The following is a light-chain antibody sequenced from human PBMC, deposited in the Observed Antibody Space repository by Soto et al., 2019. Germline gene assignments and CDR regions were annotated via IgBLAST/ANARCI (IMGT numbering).Light chain of an antibody. CDR3: CSYTNSAYV. J-gene: IGLJ1*01. CDR1: SSDVGAYNY. V-gene: IGLV2-11*01. Sequence: QSALTQPRSVSGSPGQSVTISCTGTSSDVGAYNYVSWYQQHPAKAPNLMIYDVSKRPSGVPDRFSGSKSGNTASLTFSGLQAEDEGDYYCCSYTNSAYVFGTGTKLTVL. CDR2: DVS.